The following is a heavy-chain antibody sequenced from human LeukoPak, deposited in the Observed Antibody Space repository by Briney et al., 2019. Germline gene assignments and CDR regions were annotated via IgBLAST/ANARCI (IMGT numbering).Heavy chain of an antibody. CDR3: AGLQYCSGTSCYWFDP. CDR2: IYHTGST. CDR1: GGSISSGINS. D-gene: IGHD2-2*01. V-gene: IGHV4-30-2*01. J-gene: IGHJ5*02. Sequence: SQSLSLTCDVPGGSISSGINSWSWIRQPLGKGLESIGYIYHTGSTYYNPSLKSRVTISVDTSKNQFSLRLSSVTAADTAVYYCAGLQYCSGTSCYWFDPWGQGTLVTVSS.